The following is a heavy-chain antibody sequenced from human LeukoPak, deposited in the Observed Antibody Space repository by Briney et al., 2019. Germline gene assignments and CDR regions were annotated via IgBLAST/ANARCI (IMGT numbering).Heavy chain of an antibody. CDR3: ARGLDY. CDR1: GFTFSSYS. CDR2: ISSGSGTI. Sequence: PGGSLRLSCAASGFTFSSYSMNWVRQAPGKGLEWVSYISSGSGTIYYADSVKDRFTISRDNAKNSLYLQMNSLRAEDTAVYYCARGLDYWGQGTLVTVSS. J-gene: IGHJ4*02. V-gene: IGHV3-48*01.